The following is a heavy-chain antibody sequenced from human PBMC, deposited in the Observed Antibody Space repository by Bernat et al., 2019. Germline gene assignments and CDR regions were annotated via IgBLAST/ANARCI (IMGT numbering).Heavy chain of an antibody. D-gene: IGHD2-15*01. CDR3: ATRSSDIVVVVALVAFDI. V-gene: IGHV1-24*01. CDR2: FDPEDGET. Sequence: QVQLVQSGAEVKKPGASVKVSCKVSGYTLTELSMHWVRQAPGKGLEWMGGFDPEDGETIYAQKFQGRVTMTEDTSTDTAYMELSSMRSEDTAVYYCATRSSDIVVVVALVAFDIWGQGTMVTVSS. J-gene: IGHJ3*02. CDR1: GYTLTELS.